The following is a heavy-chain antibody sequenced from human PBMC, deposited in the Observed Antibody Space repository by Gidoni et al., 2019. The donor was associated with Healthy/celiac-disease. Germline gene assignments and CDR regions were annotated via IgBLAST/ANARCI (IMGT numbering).Heavy chain of an antibody. CDR3: ARGGYDFWSGSPYYMDV. Sequence: QVHLVQSGAEVKKPGASVKVSCKASGYTFTGYYMHWVRQAPGQGLEWMGWINPNSGGTNYAQKFQGRVTMTRDTSISTAYMELSRLRSDDTAVYYCARGGYDFWSGSPYYMDVWGKGTTVTVSS. CDR2: INPNSGGT. D-gene: IGHD3-3*01. J-gene: IGHJ6*03. CDR1: GYTFTGYY. V-gene: IGHV1-2*02.